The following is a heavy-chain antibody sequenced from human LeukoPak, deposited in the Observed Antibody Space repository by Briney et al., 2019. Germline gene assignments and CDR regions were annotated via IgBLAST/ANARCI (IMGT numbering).Heavy chain of an antibody. Sequence: PSETLSLTCTVSGGSISSYYWSWIRQPPGKGLEWIGYIYTSGSTNYNPSLKSRVTISVDTSKNQFSLKLSSVTAADTAVYYCARRPAIAGWFDPWGQGTLVTVSS. CDR3: ARRPAIAGWFDP. CDR1: GGSISSYY. J-gene: IGHJ5*02. V-gene: IGHV4-4*09. CDR2: IYTSGST. D-gene: IGHD1-14*01.